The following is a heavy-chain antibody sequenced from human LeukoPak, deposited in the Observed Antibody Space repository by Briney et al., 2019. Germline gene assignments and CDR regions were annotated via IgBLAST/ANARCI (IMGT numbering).Heavy chain of an antibody. V-gene: IGHV3-23*01. CDR1: GFTFSSYA. CDR3: AEGPLQLTGRFDY. CDR2: ISGSGGST. J-gene: IGHJ4*02. Sequence: PGGSLRLSCAASGFTFSSYAMSWVRQAPGKGLEWVSAISGSGGSTYYADSVKGRFTVSRDNSKNTLYLQMNSLRAEDTAVYYCAEGPLQLTGRFDYWGQGTLVTVSS. D-gene: IGHD6-13*01.